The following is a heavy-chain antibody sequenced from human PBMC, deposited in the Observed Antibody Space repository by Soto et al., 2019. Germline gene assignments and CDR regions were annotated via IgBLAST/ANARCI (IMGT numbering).Heavy chain of an antibody. Sequence: EVQLVESGGGLVQPGRSLRLSCAVSGFTFDDYAMHWVRQAPGKGLEWVSGISWNSGSIGYADAVKGRFTISRDNAKNSLYMQMNSLRADDTALYYCAKDLNLGYCSGGSCYDYYYMDVWGKGTTVTVSS. CDR2: ISWNSGSI. J-gene: IGHJ6*03. CDR1: GFTFDDYA. D-gene: IGHD2-15*01. V-gene: IGHV3-9*01. CDR3: AKDLNLGYCSGGSCYDYYYMDV.